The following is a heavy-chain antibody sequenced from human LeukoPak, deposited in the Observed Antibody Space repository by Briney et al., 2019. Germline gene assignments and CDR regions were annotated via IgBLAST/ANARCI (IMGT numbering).Heavy chain of an antibody. V-gene: IGHV1-18*01. CDR3: AREVAVAGSYYFDY. CDR1: GYTFTSYG. CDR2: ISAYNGNT. J-gene: IGHJ4*02. Sequence: GASVKVSCKASGYTFTSYGISWVRQAPGLGLEWMGWISAYNGNTNYAQKLQGRVTMTTDTSTSTAYLELRSLRSDDTAVYYCAREVAVAGSYYFDYWGQGTLVTVSS. D-gene: IGHD6-19*01.